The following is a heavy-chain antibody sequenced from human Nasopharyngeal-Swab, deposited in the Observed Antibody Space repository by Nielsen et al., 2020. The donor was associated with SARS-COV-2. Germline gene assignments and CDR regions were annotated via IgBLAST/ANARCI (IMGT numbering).Heavy chain of an antibody. Sequence: GESLKISCAASGFTFSSYSMNWVRQAPGKGLEWVPSISSSSSYIYYAGSVKGRFTISRDNAKNSLYLQMNSLRAEDTAVYYCATEGPHIAKYYYYYMDVWGKGTTVTVSS. V-gene: IGHV3-21*01. D-gene: IGHD5-18*01. CDR2: ISSSSSYI. CDR1: GFTFSSYS. CDR3: ATEGPHIAKYYYYYMDV. J-gene: IGHJ6*03.